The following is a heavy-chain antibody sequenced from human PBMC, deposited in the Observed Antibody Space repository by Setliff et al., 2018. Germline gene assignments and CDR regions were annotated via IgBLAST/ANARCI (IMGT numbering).Heavy chain of an antibody. V-gene: IGHV3-48*01. CDR3: ARSYNFWSGLERGY. CDR2: ISSSSSTI. Sequence: TGGSLRLSCVVSGFTFSSYAMTWVRHAPGKGLEWVSDISSSSSTIYYADSVKGRFTISRDNAQNSLYLQMNSLRAEDTAVYYCARSYNFWSGLERGYWGQGTLVTVSS. J-gene: IGHJ4*02. CDR1: GFTFSSYA. D-gene: IGHD3-3*01.